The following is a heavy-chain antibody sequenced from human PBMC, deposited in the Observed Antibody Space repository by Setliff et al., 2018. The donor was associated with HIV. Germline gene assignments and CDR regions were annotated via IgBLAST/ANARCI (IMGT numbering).Heavy chain of an antibody. CDR2: INRNGGST. CDR3: VRAGRPFRGAMTGLTYDF. J-gene: IGHJ4*02. Sequence: ETLSLTCAVYGGSFSGSYWSWIRQAPGKGLEWVSRINRNGGSTGYADSVKGRFAISRDNAKDSLYLQMRGLRLGDTAIYYCVRAGRPFRGAMTGLTYDFWGQGALVTVSS. CDR1: GGSFSGSY. V-gene: IGHV3-20*04. D-gene: IGHD3-16*01.